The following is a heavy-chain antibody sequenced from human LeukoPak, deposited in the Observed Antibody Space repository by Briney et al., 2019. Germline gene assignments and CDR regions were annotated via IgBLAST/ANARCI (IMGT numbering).Heavy chain of an antibody. V-gene: IGHV1-69*01. CDR2: IIPIFGTA. D-gene: IGHD6-19*01. CDR3: ARANRLKQWLVHSRFYFDY. CDR1: GGTFSSYA. J-gene: IGHJ4*02. Sequence: ASVTVSCKASGGTFSSYAISWVRQAPGQGLEWMGGIIPIFGTANYAQKFQGRVTITADESTSTAYMELSSLRSEDTAVYYCARANRLKQWLVHSRFYFDYWGQGTLVTVSS.